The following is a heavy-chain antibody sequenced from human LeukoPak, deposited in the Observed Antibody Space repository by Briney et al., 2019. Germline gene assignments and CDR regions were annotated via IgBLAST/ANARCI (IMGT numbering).Heavy chain of an antibody. Sequence: PGGSLGLSCAASGFTVSSNYMSWVRQAPGKGLEWVSVIYSGGSTYYADSVKGRFTISRDNSKNTLYLQMNSLRAEDTAVYYCARTVVAKTNWFDPWGQGTLVTVSS. V-gene: IGHV3-66*01. J-gene: IGHJ5*02. D-gene: IGHD5-12*01. CDR3: ARTVVAKTNWFDP. CDR1: GFTVSSNY. CDR2: IYSGGST.